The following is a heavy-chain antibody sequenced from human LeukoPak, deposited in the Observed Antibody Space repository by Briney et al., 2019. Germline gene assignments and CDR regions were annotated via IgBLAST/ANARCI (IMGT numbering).Heavy chain of an antibody. CDR1: GFTFNYVW. CDR2: IKSKDVGATT. D-gene: IGHD2/OR15-2a*01. V-gene: IGHV3-15*01. Sequence: PGGSLRLSCAASGFTFNYVWMNWVRQAPGKGLKWVGRIKSKDVGATTDYAAPVKGRFTISRDDSKKSLFLQMDSLKTEDTAVYYYATDLAQGYFGSWGQGTLVTVSS. J-gene: IGHJ4*02. CDR3: ATDLAQGYFGS.